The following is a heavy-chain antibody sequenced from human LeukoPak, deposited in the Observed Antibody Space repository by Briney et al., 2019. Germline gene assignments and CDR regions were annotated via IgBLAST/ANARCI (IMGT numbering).Heavy chain of an antibody. V-gene: IGHV6-1*01. Sequence: SQTLSLTCAISGDNVSSNSAGWNWIRQSPSRGLEWLGRTYYRSKWYNDYAVSVKSRITINPDTSKNQFSLQLNSVTPEDTAVYYCARDRRNIAAGVFDHWGQGALVTVSS. J-gene: IGHJ4*02. CDR1: GDNVSSNSAG. D-gene: IGHD6-13*01. CDR2: TYYRSKWYN. CDR3: ARDRRNIAAGVFDH.